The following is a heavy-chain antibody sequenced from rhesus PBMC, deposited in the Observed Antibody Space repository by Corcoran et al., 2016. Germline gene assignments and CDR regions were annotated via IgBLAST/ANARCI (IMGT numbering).Heavy chain of an antibody. CDR1: GGSISSTY. V-gene: IGHV4-160*01. J-gene: IGHJ4*01. CDR2: IYGSSGST. Sequence: QVQLQASGPGLVKPSETLSLTCTVAGGSISSTYWRWVRQPPGQGLDWIGYIYGSSGSTYDNPSLKSRVTISTDTSKNQFSLKLSSVTAADTAVYYCARVYNVWTGSKAGYFDYWGQGVLVTVSS. D-gene: IGHD3-3*01. CDR3: ARVYNVWTGSKAGYFDY.